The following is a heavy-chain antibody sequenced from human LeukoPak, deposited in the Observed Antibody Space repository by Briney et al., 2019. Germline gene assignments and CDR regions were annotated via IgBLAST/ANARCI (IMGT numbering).Heavy chain of an antibody. Sequence: SETLSLTCTVSGYSISSGYYWGWIRQPPGKGLEWIGSMYHSGSTYYNPSLKSRVTISVDTSKNQFSLKLSSVTAADTAVYYCARVPGPNWFDPWGQGTLVTVST. V-gene: IGHV4-38-2*02. CDR3: ARVPGPNWFDP. CDR1: GYSISSGYY. J-gene: IGHJ5*02. CDR2: MYHSGST.